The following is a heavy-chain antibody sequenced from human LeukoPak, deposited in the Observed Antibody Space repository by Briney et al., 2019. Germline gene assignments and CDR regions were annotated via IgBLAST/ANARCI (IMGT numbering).Heavy chain of an antibody. D-gene: IGHD3-9*01. V-gene: IGHV3-23*01. Sequence: GGSLRLSCAASGFTFSNYAMSWVRQAPGMGLEWVSAITGGGSGIYYADSMKNRFTISRDNSKNTLYLQINSLRAEDTAVYYCAKWGDYDVLTGYYVSDYWGQGTLVTVSS. CDR3: AKWGDYDVLTGYYVSDY. CDR2: ITGGGSGI. J-gene: IGHJ4*02. CDR1: GFTFSNYA.